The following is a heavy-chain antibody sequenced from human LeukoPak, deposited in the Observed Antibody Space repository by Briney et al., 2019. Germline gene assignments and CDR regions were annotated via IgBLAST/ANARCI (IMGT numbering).Heavy chain of an antibody. CDR2: ITDSGST. J-gene: IGHJ3*02. CDR3: ARPPGEVTTNDAFDI. V-gene: IGHV4-59*08. D-gene: IGHD4-17*01. Sequence: SETLSLTCTVSGGSISSYYWSWLRQSPGKGLEWIGYITDSGSTTYSPSLQSRVTISGDTSKNQLSLKVSSLTAADTAVYYCARPPGEVTTNDAFDIWGQGTMVTVSS. CDR1: GGSISSYY.